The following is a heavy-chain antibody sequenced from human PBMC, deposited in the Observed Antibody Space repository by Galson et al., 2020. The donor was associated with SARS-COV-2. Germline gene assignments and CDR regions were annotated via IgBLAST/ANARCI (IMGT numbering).Heavy chain of an antibody. V-gene: IGHV3-7*01. J-gene: IGHJ4*02. CDR2: MNQDGSEK. CDR3: TSGDSGPIQSDY. Sequence: TGGSLRLSYAASGFTFSYYWMSWVRQAPGKGLEWVANMNQDGSEKYYVDSVKGRFTISRDNAKNSLYLQMNSLRAEDTAVYYCTSGDSGPIQSDYWGQGTLVTVSS. CDR1: GFTFSYYW. D-gene: IGHD3-10*01.